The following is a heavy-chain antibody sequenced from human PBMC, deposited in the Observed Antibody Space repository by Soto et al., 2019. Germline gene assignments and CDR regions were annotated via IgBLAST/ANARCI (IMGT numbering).Heavy chain of an antibody. CDR3: ARHGDYFFDF. D-gene: IGHD2-21*01. J-gene: IGHJ4*02. CDR2: MHPSGNT. V-gene: IGHV4-4*02. CDR1: GASVSSGNW. Sequence: QVQLQESDPGLLKPSGTLFLTCAVSGASVSSGNWWSWVRQPPGKGLEWIGEMHPSGNTNYKPSLKSLVIVSVYKSKNQLSLHLNSLTAADTAVYFCARHGDYFFDFWGQGTLVTVSS.